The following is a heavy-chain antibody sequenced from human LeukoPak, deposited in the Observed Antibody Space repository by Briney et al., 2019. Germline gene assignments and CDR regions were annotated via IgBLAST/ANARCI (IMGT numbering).Heavy chain of an antibody. J-gene: IGHJ5*02. CDR1: GYTFTSYG. V-gene: IGHV1-18*01. Sequence: ASVKVSCKASGYTFTSYGISWVRQAPGQGLEWMGWISAYNGNTNYAQKLQGRVTMTTDTSTSTAYMELRSLRSDDTAVYYCARASHSNYEDNWFDPWGQGTLVTVSS. D-gene: IGHD4-11*01. CDR2: ISAYNGNT. CDR3: ARASHSNYEDNWFDP.